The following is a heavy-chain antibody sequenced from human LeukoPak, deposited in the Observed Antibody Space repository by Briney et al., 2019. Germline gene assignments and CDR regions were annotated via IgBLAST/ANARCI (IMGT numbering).Heavy chain of an antibody. CDR3: ARFPLLWFGSKGAFDI. J-gene: IGHJ3*02. CDR1: GYTFTGYY. V-gene: IGHV1-2*02. Sequence: ASVKVSCKASGYTFTGYYMHWVRQAPGQGLEWMGWINPNSGGTNYAQKFQGRVTMTRDTSISTAYMELSRLRSDDTAVYYCARFPLLWFGSKGAFDIWGQGTMVTVSS. CDR2: INPNSGGT. D-gene: IGHD3-10*01.